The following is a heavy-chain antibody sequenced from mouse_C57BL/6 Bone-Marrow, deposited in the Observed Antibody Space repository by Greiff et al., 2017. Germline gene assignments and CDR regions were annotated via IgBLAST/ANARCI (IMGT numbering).Heavy chain of an antibody. J-gene: IGHJ1*03. CDR1: GYTFTSYD. CDR3: ARLEFDGSSGDWYFDV. V-gene: IGHV1-85*01. Sequence: VMLLESGPELVKPGASVKLSCKASGYTFTSYDINWVKQRPGQGLEWIVWIYPRDGSTKYNEKFKGKATLTVDTSSSTAYMELHSLTSEDSAVYFCARLEFDGSSGDWYFDVWGTGTTVTVSS. CDR2: IYPRDGST. D-gene: IGHD1-1*01.